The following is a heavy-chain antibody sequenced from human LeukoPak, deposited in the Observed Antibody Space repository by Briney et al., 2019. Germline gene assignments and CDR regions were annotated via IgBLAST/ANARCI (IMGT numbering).Heavy chain of an antibody. Sequence: KPGESLKISCKGSGFSFTSYWIRWVRQMPGKGLEWMGIIYPGDSDTRYSPSFQGQVTISADKSISTAYLQWSSLKASDTAMYYCARFDCYYDSSGYYYFDYWGQGTLVTVSS. V-gene: IGHV5-51*03. J-gene: IGHJ4*02. D-gene: IGHD3-22*01. CDR1: GFSFTSYW. CDR2: IYPGDSDT. CDR3: ARFDCYYDSSGYYYFDY.